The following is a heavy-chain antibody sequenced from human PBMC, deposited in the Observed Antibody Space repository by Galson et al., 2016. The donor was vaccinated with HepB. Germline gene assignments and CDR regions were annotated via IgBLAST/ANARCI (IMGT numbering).Heavy chain of an antibody. CDR1: GGFFRGYY. V-gene: IGHV4-34*01. D-gene: IGHD3-3*02. J-gene: IGHJ4*02. CDR3: ARRRPYLGNGFLDF. CDR2: INHDEST. Sequence: SETLSLTCAVYGGFFRGYYWSWIRQPPGKGLEWIGEINHDESTNYNPSLESRVTISVDTSKKQFSLKLTSVTAADTAVYFCARRRPYLGNGFLDFWGQGTMVTVSS.